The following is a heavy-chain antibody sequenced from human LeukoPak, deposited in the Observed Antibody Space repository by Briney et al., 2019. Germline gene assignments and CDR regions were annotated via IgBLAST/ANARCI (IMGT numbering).Heavy chain of an antibody. CDR2: ISGSGYST. J-gene: IGHJ4*02. CDR1: GFTFSIYA. V-gene: IGHV3-23*01. CDR3: AKATYSSSWNLYFDY. D-gene: IGHD6-13*01. Sequence: PGGSLRLSCAASGFTFSIYAMSWVRQAPGKGLEWVSTISGSGYSTFYADSVKGRFTISGDNSKDTLFLQLNSLRADDTAVYYCAKATYSSSWNLYFDYWGQGTLVTVSS.